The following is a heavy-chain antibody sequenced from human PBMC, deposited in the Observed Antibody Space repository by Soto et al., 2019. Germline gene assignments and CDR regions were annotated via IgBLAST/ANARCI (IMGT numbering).Heavy chain of an antibody. CDR3: ARVRSSSWTRWFDP. D-gene: IGHD6-13*01. J-gene: IGHJ5*02. CDR1: GGSISSGGYY. CDR2: IYYSGST. Sequence: PSETLSLTCTVSGGSISSGGYYWSWLRQHPGKGLEWIGYIYYSGSTYYNPSLNSRVTISVDKSKNQFSLKLSSVTAADTAVYYCARVRSSSWTRWFDPWGQGTLVTVSS. V-gene: IGHV4-31*03.